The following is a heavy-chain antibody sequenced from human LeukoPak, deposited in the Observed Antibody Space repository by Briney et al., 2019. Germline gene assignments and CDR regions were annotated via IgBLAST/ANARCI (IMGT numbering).Heavy chain of an antibody. V-gene: IGHV3-48*03. CDR1: GFTFSSYE. Sequence: PGGSLRLSCAASGFTFSSYEINWVRQAPGKGLEWVSYISSSGSIIYYADSVKGRFTISRDNAKNSLYLQMNSLRAEDTAVYYCARDPQGAAMIPGGFDYWGQGTLVTVSS. CDR2: ISSSGSII. J-gene: IGHJ4*02. D-gene: IGHD2-2*01. CDR3: ARDPQGAAMIPGGFDY.